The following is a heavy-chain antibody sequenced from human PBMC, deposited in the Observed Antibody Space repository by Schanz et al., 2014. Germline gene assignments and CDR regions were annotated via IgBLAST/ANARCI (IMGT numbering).Heavy chain of an antibody. J-gene: IGHJ4*02. V-gene: IGHV1-18*01. D-gene: IGHD3-9*01. Sequence: QVQVVQSGAELKKPGASVKVSCKASGYTFTTYAMSWVRQAPGQGLEWMGWISAYNGNTKYPQKLQGRVTMTTDTSTSTAYMELRSLRSDDTAVYYGARDAADFYDILTEEDYWGQGTLVTVSS. CDR1: GYTFTTYA. CDR2: ISAYNGNT. CDR3: ARDAADFYDILTEEDY.